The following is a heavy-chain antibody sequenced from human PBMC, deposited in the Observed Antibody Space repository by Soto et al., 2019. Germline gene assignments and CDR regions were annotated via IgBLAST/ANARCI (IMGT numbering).Heavy chain of an antibody. J-gene: IGHJ4*02. Sequence: SETLSLTCTVSGGSISSSSYYWGWNRQPPGKGLEWIGSIYYSGSTYYNPSLKSRVTISVDTSKNQFSLKLSSVTAADTAVYYCASFAVAVDYFDYWGQGTLVTVSS. V-gene: IGHV4-39*01. CDR2: IYYSGST. D-gene: IGHD6-19*01. CDR1: GGSISSSSYY. CDR3: ASFAVAVDYFDY.